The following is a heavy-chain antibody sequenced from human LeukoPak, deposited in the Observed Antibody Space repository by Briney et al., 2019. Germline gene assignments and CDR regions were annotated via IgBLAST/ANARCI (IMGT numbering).Heavy chain of an antibody. J-gene: IGHJ4*02. CDR1: GFTFSSYA. Sequence: PGGSLRLSCAASGFTFSSYAMSWVRQAPGKGLEWVSAISGSGGSTYYADSVKGRFTISRDNSKNTLYLQMNSLRAEDTAVYYCAKDFHDILTGYSPFGYWGQGTLVTVSS. D-gene: IGHD3-9*01. CDR2: ISGSGGST. V-gene: IGHV3-23*01. CDR3: AKDFHDILTGYSPFGY.